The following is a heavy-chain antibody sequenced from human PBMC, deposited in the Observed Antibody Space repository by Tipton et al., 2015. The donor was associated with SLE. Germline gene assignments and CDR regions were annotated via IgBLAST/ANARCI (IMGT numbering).Heavy chain of an antibody. CDR3: TRDRGSSTFDY. CDR2: ISHSGTKI. J-gene: IGHJ4*02. Sequence: SLRLSCAVSGFIFSDYYMGWIRQAPGKGLEWVSYISHSGTKIYYADSVKGRFTISRDNAKNSLSLQMNSLRAEDTAVYYCTRDRGSSTFDYWGQGTLVTVSS. D-gene: IGHD6-13*01. CDR1: GFIFSDYY. V-gene: IGHV3-11*01.